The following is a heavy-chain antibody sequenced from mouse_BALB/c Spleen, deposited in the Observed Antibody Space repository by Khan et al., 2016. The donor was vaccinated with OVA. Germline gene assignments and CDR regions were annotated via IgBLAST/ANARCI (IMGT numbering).Heavy chain of an antibody. Sequence: VQLQESGTELARPGASVNLSCKASGYTFTGYWMQWVKQRPGQGLEWIGAIYPGDGNTRYTQKFKGKATLTADKSSSTAYMQLSSLASEDSVVYYCARGGITTGYFDYWGQGTTLTVSS. CDR1: GYTFTGYW. V-gene: IGHV1-87*01. D-gene: IGHD1-1*01. J-gene: IGHJ2*01. CDR3: ARGGITTGYFDY. CDR2: IYPGDGNT.